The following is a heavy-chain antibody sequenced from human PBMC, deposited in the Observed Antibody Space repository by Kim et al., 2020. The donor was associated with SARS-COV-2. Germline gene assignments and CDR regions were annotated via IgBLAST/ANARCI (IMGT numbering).Heavy chain of an antibody. Sequence: DSVKGRFTMPRDNAKNPLYLQMNSLRAEDTAVYYCTRPVTTYYYYGMDVWGKGTTVTVSS. CDR3: TRPVTTYYYYGMDV. V-gene: IGHV3-74*01. D-gene: IGHD3-16*01. J-gene: IGHJ6*04.